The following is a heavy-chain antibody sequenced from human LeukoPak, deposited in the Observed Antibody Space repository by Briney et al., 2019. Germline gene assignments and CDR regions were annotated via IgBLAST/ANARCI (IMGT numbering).Heavy chain of an antibody. V-gene: IGHV1-24*01. CDR3: ATATIAARPPWDY. J-gene: IGHJ4*02. Sequence: ASVTVSCKVSGYTLTELSMHWVRQAPGKGREGMGGFDPEDGETIYAQKFQGRVTMTEDTSTDTAYMELSSLRSEDTAVYYCATATIAARPPWDYWGQGTLVTVSS. CDR2: FDPEDGET. D-gene: IGHD6-6*01. CDR1: GYTLTELS.